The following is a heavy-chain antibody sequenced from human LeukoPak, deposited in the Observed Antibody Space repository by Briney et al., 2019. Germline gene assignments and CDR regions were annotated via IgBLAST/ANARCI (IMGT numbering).Heavy chain of an antibody. CDR1: GFTFSSYA. D-gene: IGHD1-1*01. V-gene: IGHV3-30*01. Sequence: GRSLRLSCAASGFTFSSYAMHWVRQAPGKGLEWVAVISYDGSNKYYADSVKGRFTISRDNSKNTLYLQMNSLRAEDTAVYYCASGPPHSGSLWADAFDIWGQGTMVTVSS. J-gene: IGHJ3*02. CDR2: ISYDGSNK. CDR3: ASGPPHSGSLWADAFDI.